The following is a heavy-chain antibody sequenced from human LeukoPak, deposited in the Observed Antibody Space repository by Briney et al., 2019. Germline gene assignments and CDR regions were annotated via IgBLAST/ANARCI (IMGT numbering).Heavy chain of an antibody. Sequence: GGSLRLSCAASGFTFSDYYMSWIRQAPGKGLEWVSYISSSSSYTNYADSVKGRCTISRDNAKNSLYLQMHSLRAEDTAVYYCATVGERGYSYGYYFDYWGQGTLVTVSS. D-gene: IGHD5-18*01. CDR3: ATVGERGYSYGYYFDY. CDR1: GFTFSDYY. V-gene: IGHV3-11*06. CDR2: ISSSSSYT. J-gene: IGHJ4*02.